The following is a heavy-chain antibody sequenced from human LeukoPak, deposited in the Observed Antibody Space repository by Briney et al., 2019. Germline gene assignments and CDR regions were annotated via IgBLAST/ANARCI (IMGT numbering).Heavy chain of an antibody. D-gene: IGHD3-16*01. Sequence: SETLSLTCAVYGGSFSGYYWSWIRQPPGKGLEWIGEINHSGSTNYNPSLKSRVTISVDPSKNQFSLKLNSVTAADTAVYYCARETSQKGAHYMDVWGKGTTVTISS. CDR3: ARETSQKGAHYMDV. V-gene: IGHV4-34*01. CDR1: GGSFSGYY. CDR2: INHSGST. J-gene: IGHJ6*03.